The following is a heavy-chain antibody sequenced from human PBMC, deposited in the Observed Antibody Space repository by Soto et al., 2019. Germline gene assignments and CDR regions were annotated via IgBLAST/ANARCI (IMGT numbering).Heavy chain of an antibody. Sequence: GESLKISCAASGFTFSSYDMHWVRQATGKGLEWVSAIGTAGDTYYPGSVKGRFTISRENAKNSLYLQMNSLRAGDTAVYYCARGSSWSDWGQGTLVTVSS. CDR2: IGTAGDT. D-gene: IGHD6-13*01. CDR3: ARGSSWSD. J-gene: IGHJ4*02. V-gene: IGHV3-13*01. CDR1: GFTFSSYD.